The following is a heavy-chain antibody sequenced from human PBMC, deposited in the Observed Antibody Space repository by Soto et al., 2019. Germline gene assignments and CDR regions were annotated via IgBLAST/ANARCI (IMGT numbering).Heavy chain of an antibody. CDR2: IYTSGST. D-gene: IGHD3-22*01. Sequence: SETLSLTCTVSGGSISSYYWSWIRQPAGKGLEWIGRIYTSGSTNYNPSLKSRVTMSVDTSKNQFSLKLSSVTAADTAVYYCARGTFYYDRSLSWFDPWGQGTLVTVSS. CDR3: ARGTFYYDRSLSWFDP. CDR1: GGSISSYY. J-gene: IGHJ5*02. V-gene: IGHV4-4*07.